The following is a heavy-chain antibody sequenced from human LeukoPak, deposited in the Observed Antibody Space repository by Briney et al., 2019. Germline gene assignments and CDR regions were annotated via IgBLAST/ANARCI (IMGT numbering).Heavy chain of an antibody. D-gene: IGHD3-16*01. Sequence: GGSLRLSCAASGFTFSTYIMNWVRQAPGKGLEWVSSISSSSSYISYADSVKGRFTISRDNAKNSLYLQMNSLRAEDTAVYYCARDGGSGADYWGQGTLVSVSS. V-gene: IGHV3-21*01. CDR1: GFTFSTYI. CDR2: ISSSSSYI. J-gene: IGHJ4*02. CDR3: ARDGGSGADY.